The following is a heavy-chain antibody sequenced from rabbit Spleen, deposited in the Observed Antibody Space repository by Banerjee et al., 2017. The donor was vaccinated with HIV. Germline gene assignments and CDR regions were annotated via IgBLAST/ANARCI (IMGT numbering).Heavy chain of an antibody. Sequence: QSLEESCGGLVKPGASLPLTCTASGFSFNSDYMCWFRQAPGKGPEWIACVSGNSGNYTVYARWEGGRFTITKTSSTMDLKMTSLTTADAAAYYCGRDPSGSVYYNDGIVFWGPGTLVTVS. CDR2: VSGNSGNYT. D-gene: IGHD1-1*01. CDR1: GFSFNSDY. J-gene: IGHJ6*01. CDR3: GRDPSGSVYYNDGIVF. V-gene: IGHV1S40*01.